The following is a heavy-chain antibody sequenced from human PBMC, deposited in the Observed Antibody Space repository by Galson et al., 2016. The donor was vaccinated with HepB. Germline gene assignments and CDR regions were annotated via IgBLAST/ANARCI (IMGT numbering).Heavy chain of an antibody. CDR3: ATMGHCSSSGCYLGYYHYFYMDV. J-gene: IGHJ6*03. V-gene: IGHV1-69*13. Sequence: SVKVSCKAFGDNFSSHGVSWVRQAPGQGLEWVGGSIPIFGITNYAQRFLGRVTITAGESTTTAYLELSSLTSEDTAVYYCATMGHCSSSGCYLGYYHYFYMDVWGKGTTVTVSS. D-gene: IGHD2-2*01. CDR1: GDNFSSHG. CDR2: SIPIFGIT.